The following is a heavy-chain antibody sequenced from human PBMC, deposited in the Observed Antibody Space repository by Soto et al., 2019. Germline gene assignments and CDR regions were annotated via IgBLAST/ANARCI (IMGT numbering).Heavy chain of an antibody. D-gene: IGHD6-13*01. V-gene: IGHV1-69*13. CDR3: ARYRRAAAAYWLDP. CDR2: IIPIFGTA. J-gene: IGHJ5*02. CDR1: GGTFSSYA. Sequence: GASVKVSCKASGGTFSSYAISWVRQAPGQGLEWMGGIIPIFGTANYAQKFQGTVTITADEPTSTAYMELSSLRSEDTAVYYCARYRRAAAAYWLDPWCQGPLVTVSS.